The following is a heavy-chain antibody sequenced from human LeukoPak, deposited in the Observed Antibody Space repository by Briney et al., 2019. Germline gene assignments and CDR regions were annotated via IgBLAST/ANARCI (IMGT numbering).Heavy chain of an antibody. J-gene: IGHJ3*02. CDR1: GFTSSNYD. D-gene: IGHD4-23*01. CDR3: ARDDYGGKLDI. CDR2: IWYDGSNK. Sequence: GRSLRLSCAASGFTSSNYDMHWVRQAPGKGLEWVAVIWYDGSNKYYADSVKGRFTISRDNSKNTLYLQMNSLRAEDTAVYYCARDDYGGKLDIWGQGTVVTVSS. V-gene: IGHV3-33*01.